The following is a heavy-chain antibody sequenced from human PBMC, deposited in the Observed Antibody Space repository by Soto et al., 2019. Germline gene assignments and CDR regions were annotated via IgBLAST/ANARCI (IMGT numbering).Heavy chain of an antibody. CDR2: INHSGST. V-gene: IGHV4-34*01. CDR1: GGSFSGYY. J-gene: IGHJ5*02. CDR3: ARIRTTVTTTLNWFDP. D-gene: IGHD4-17*01. Sequence: SETLSLTCAVYGGSFSGYYWSWIRQPPGKGLEWIGEINHSGSTNYNPSLKSRVTISVDTSKNQFSLKLSSVTAADTAVYYCARIRTTVTTTLNWFDPWGQGTLVTVSS.